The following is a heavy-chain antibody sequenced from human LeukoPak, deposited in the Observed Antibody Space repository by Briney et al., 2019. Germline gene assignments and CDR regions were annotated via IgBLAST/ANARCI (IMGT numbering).Heavy chain of an antibody. J-gene: IGHJ4*02. D-gene: IGHD6-13*01. CDR1: GFTFSTYD. CDR3: ARESAAATFDY. CDR2: ISSSSRTI. Sequence: GGSLRLSCAASGFTFSTYDMNWVRQAPGKGLEWVSYISSSSRTISYADSVKGRFTISRDNAKNSLYLQMNSLRAEDTAVYYCARESAAATFDYWGQGTLVTVSS. V-gene: IGHV3-48*01.